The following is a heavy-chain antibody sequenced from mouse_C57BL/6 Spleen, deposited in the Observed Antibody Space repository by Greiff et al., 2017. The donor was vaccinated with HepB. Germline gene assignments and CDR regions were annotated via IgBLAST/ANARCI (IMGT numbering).Heavy chain of an antibody. CDR2: ILPGSGST. CDR1: GYTFTGYW. J-gene: IGHJ1*03. D-gene: IGHD1-1*01. CDR3: ARGGPYYGSSTGYFDV. Sequence: QVQLQQSGAELMKPGASVKLSCKATGYTFTGYWIEWVKQRPGHGLEWIGEILPGSGSTNYNEKFKGKATFTADTSSNTAYMQLSSLTTEDSAIYYCARGGPYYGSSTGYFDVWGTGTTVTVSS. V-gene: IGHV1-9*01.